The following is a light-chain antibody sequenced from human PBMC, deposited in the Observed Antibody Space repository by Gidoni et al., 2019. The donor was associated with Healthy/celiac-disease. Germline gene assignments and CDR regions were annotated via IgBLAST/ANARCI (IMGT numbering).Light chain of an antibody. CDR3: MQSIQLPQLT. J-gene: IGKJ4*02. V-gene: IGKV2D-29*01. Sequence: NAMTQIALTLSATPGQPASISCKSSQSLLHSDGKTYLYWYPQKPGQPPQLLIYGVSNRFSGVPDRVSGSGSGTDYTLKISRVEAEDVGVYYCMQSIQLPQLTFGGGTKVEIK. CDR2: GVS. CDR1: QSLLHSDGKTY.